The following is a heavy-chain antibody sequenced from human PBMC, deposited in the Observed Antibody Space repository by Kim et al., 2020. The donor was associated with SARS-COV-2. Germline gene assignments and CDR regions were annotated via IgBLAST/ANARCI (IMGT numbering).Heavy chain of an antibody. V-gene: IGHV4-59*08. D-gene: IGHD6-19*01. J-gene: IGHJ3*02. CDR3: ARHQGYSSGPNDAFDI. Sequence: PKSRVTTSAATSKNQFSLRLSCVTAADTAVYYCARHQGYSSGPNDAFDIWGQGTMVTVSS.